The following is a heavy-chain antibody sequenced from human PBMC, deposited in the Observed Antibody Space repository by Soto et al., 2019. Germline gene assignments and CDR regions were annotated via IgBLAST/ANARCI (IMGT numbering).Heavy chain of an antibody. V-gene: IGHV1-8*01. CDR2: MNPNSGKT. J-gene: IGHJ5*02. Sequence: QVQLVQSGTEVQKPGASVKVSCKASGYTFTSYDLNWVRQATGQGLEWMGWMNPNSGKTVYAQKLQDRVTMTRNTSINTAYMELSSLRSDDTAVYYCARNRVPTTISSPVYNYFVPWGQGTLVTVSS. D-gene: IGHD2-2*02. CDR1: GYTFTSYD. CDR3: ARNRVPTTISSPVYNYFVP.